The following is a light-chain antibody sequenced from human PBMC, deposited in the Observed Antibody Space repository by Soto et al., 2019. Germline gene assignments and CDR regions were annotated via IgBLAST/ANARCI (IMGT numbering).Light chain of an antibody. V-gene: IGLV2-11*01. CDR3: CSYVTTPEI. Sequence: QSALAQPRSVSGSPGQLLTISCTGTSSDVDDYRYVSWYQQYPGKAPKLVIYDGTKRPSGVPDRFSGSSSGNTASLTISGLQAEDEADYYCCSYVTTPEIFGTGTKVTVL. CDR1: SSDVDDYRY. J-gene: IGLJ1*01. CDR2: DGT.